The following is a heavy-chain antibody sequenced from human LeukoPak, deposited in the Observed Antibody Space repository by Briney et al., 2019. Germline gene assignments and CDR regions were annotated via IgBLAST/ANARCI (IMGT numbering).Heavy chain of an antibody. Sequence: SETLSLTCTVSGGSISSSSYYWGWIRQPPGKGLEWIGSIYYSGSTYYNPPLKSRVTISVDTSKNQFSLKLSSVTAADTAVYYCASTSPGIVVVPAAIDYWGQGTLVTVSS. D-gene: IGHD2-2*02. CDR2: IYYSGST. CDR3: ASTSPGIVVVPAAIDY. J-gene: IGHJ4*02. CDR1: GGSISSSSYY. V-gene: IGHV4-39*01.